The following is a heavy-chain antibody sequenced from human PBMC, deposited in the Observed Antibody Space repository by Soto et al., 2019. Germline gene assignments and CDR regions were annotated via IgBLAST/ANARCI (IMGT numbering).Heavy chain of an antibody. CDR1: GYTFTSYA. D-gene: IGHD5-18*01. J-gene: IGHJ6*02. Sequence: ASVKVSCKASGYTFTSYAMNWVRQAPGQGLEWMGWINTNTGNPTYAQGFTGRFVFSLDTSVSTAYLQICSLKAEDTAVYYCARAKDTAMVYYYYYGTDVWGQGTTVTAP. CDR2: INTNTGNP. CDR3: ARAKDTAMVYYYYYGTDV. V-gene: IGHV7-4-1*01.